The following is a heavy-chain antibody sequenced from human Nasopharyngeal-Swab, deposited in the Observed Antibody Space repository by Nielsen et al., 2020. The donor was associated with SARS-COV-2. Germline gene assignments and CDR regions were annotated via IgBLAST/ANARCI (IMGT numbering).Heavy chain of an antibody. Sequence: WIRQPPVKGLVWVSLFGSSGSSSDYADSVKGRFTISRDNSKNTLYLQMNSLRAEDTAVYYCAKRSRLGEFPDYWGQGTLVTVSS. J-gene: IGHJ4*02. CDR2: FGSSGSSS. CDR3: AKRSRLGEFPDY. D-gene: IGHD3-10*01. V-gene: IGHV3-23*05.